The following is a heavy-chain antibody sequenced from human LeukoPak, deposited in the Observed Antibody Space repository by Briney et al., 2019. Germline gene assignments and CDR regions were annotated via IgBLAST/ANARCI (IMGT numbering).Heavy chain of an antibody. CDR3: AREATYYYDSSGYYGGSYFDY. V-gene: IGHV1-18*01. CDR1: GYTFTSYG. Sequence: ASVKVSCKASGYTFTSYGISWVRHAPGQGLEWMGWISPYNGNTNYAQRLQGRVTVTADTSTSTAYMELSRLRSDDTAVYYCAREATYYYDSSGYYGGSYFDYWGQGTLVTVSS. J-gene: IGHJ4*02. CDR2: ISPYNGNT. D-gene: IGHD3-22*01.